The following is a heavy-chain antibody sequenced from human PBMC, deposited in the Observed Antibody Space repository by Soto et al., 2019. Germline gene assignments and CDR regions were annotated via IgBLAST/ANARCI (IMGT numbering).Heavy chain of an antibody. J-gene: IGHJ4*03. CDR2: IGTDSNT. CDR3: VRKNPGTRPFDY. CDR1: GFTFDTYA. V-gene: IGHV3-23*01. Sequence: GGSLRLSCAASGFTFDTYAMNWVRQAPGKGLAWVSAIGTDSNTYYADSVKGRFTISRDNSRTTLYLQMNSLRAEDTALYYCVRKNPGTRPFDYWGQGTLVTVSS.